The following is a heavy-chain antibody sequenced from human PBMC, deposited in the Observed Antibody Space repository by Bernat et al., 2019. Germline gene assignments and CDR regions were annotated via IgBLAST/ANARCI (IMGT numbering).Heavy chain of an antibody. CDR3: ARLRRSDDYRDAFDI. D-gene: IGHD3-16*01. CDR1: GYSFTNYW. V-gene: IGHV5-51*01. Sequence: EVQLVQSGAEVKKPGESLKISCKGSGYSFTNYWIGWVRQMPGKGLEWMGIIHSGDSDTRYSPSFQGQVTISAAKSINTAYLQWRSLKASDTAMYYCARLRRSDDYRDAFDIWGQGTMVTVSS. J-gene: IGHJ3*02. CDR2: IHSGDSDT.